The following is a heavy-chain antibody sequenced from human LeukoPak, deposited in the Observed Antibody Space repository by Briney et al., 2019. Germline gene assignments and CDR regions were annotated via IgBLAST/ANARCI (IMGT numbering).Heavy chain of an antibody. CDR2: ISGGGAST. V-gene: IGHV3-23*01. J-gene: IGHJ4*02. CDR1: GFTFSSYA. Sequence: GGSLRLSCAASGFTFSSYAMSWVRQAPGKGLEWVSAISGGGASTYYADSVKGRFTISRDNSKNTLYLQMNSLRAEDTAVYYCAKISGSYLDYWGQGTLVTVSS. CDR3: AKISGSYLDY. D-gene: IGHD1-26*01.